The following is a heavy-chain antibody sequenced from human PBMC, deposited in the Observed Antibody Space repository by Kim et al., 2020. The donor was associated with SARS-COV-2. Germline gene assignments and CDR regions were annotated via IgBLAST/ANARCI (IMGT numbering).Heavy chain of an antibody. Sequence: YAQKLQGRVTMTTDTSTSTAYMELRSLRSDDTAVYYCARDVVSGSTWFHYWGQGTLVTVSS. V-gene: IGHV1-18*01. CDR3: ARDVVSGSTWFHY. J-gene: IGHJ4*02. D-gene: IGHD6-13*01.